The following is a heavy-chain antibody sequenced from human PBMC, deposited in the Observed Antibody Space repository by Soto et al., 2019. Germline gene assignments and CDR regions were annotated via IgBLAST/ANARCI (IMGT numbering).Heavy chain of an antibody. CDR2: ISSSSDYI. CDR1: GFTFSILS. V-gene: IGHV3-21*01. Sequence: EVQRVESGGGLVKPGGSLRLACVGSGFTFSILSMNWVRQVPGKGLECVSSISSSSDYIYYVDSVKGRFTISTDNAKNSVYLQLDSLRAEDTAVYYCMGGDYEWDSYYGLDVWGQGTTVTVSS. J-gene: IGHJ6*02. D-gene: IGHD4-17*01. CDR3: MGGDYEWDSYYGLDV.